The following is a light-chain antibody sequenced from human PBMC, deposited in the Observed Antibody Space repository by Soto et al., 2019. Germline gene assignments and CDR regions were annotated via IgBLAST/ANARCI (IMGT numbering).Light chain of an antibody. Sequence: DIQMTQSPSSLSASVGDRVTITYQASQDISNYLNWYQQRAGLAPRLLIYAASSLQSGVPPRFSGSGSGTDFTLTISSLQPEDFATYFCQQTYSAPPTFGQGTKVDIK. J-gene: IGKJ1*01. CDR2: AAS. CDR1: QDISNY. CDR3: QQTYSAPPT. V-gene: IGKV1-39*01.